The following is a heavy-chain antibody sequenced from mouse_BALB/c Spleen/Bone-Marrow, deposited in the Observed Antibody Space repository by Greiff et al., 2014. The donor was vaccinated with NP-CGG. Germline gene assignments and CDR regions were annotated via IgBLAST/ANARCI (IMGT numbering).Heavy chain of an antibody. CDR1: GYSFTGYT. V-gene: IGHV1-18*01. D-gene: IGHD1-1*01. CDR3: AREVYYYGSSYPFAY. Sequence: EVQVVESGPELVKPGTSMKISCKASGYSFTGYTMNWVKQSHGKNLEWIGLINPYNGGTSYNQKFKGKATLTVDKSSSTAYMELLSLTSEDSAVYYCAREVYYYGSSYPFAYWGQGTLVTVSA. CDR2: INPYNGGT. J-gene: IGHJ3*01.